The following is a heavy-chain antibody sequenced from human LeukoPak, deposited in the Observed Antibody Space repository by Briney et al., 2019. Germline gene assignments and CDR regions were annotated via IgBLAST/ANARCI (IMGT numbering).Heavy chain of an antibody. Sequence: GGSLRLSCAASGFTFSSYAMSWVRQAPGRGLEWVSAISGSGGSTYYADSVKGRFTISRDNARNSLYLQMSSLRAEDTAVYYCARALGGNWNDLLDYWGQGTLVTVSS. J-gene: IGHJ4*02. CDR1: GFTFSSYA. CDR3: ARALGGNWNDLLDY. CDR2: ISGSGGST. V-gene: IGHV3-23*01. D-gene: IGHD1-1*01.